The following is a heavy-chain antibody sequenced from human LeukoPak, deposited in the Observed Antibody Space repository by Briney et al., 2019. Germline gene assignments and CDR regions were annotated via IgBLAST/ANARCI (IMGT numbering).Heavy chain of an antibody. Sequence: ASVKVSCKASGYTFTGYYMHWERQAPGQGLEWMGRINPNSGGTNYAQKFQGRVTMTRDTSISTAYMELSRLRSDDTAVYYCAIVDTAIFSFDYWGQGTLVTVSS. CDR3: AIVDTAIFSFDY. D-gene: IGHD5-18*01. J-gene: IGHJ4*02. V-gene: IGHV1-2*06. CDR2: INPNSGGT. CDR1: GYTFTGYY.